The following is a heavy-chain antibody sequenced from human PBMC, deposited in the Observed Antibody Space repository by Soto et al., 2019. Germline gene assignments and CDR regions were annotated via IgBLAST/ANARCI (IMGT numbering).Heavy chain of an antibody. V-gene: IGHV4-59*01. J-gene: IGHJ4*02. CDR2: IYYSGST. CDR3: ARRYAGNFDY. CDR1: GVSISSYY. D-gene: IGHD2-8*01. Sequence: PSETLSLTCTVFGVSISSYYWSCIRQPPGKGLEWIGYIYYSGSTNYNPSLKSRVTISVDTSKNQFSLKLSSVTAADTALYYCARRYAGNFDYWGQGTLVTV.